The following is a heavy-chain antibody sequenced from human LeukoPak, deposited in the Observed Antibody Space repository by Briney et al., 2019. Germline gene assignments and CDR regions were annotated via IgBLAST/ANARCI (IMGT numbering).Heavy chain of an antibody. D-gene: IGHD6-13*01. CDR3: ATSQGSWPDYFDY. CDR2: ISTSGNSI. CDR1: GFTFSSYW. Sequence: PGGSLRLSCAASGFTFSSYWMNWVRQAPGKGLEWVSYISTSGNSIYYADSVKGRFTISRDNAKNSLFLQMNSLRAEDTAVYYCATSQGSWPDYFDYWGQGTLVTVSS. V-gene: IGHV3-48*04. J-gene: IGHJ4*01.